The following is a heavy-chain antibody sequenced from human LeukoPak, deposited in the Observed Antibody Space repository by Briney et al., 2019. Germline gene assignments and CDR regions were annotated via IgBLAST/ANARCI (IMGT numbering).Heavy chain of an antibody. J-gene: IGHJ4*02. D-gene: IGHD1-1*01. CDR3: AKVSADNRHAIGFFFDS. Sequence: GGSLRLSCAASGFTFRDYAMHWVRQAPGQGLEWVALISYEGTNKYYADSVKGRFTISRDNSKNTLYLEVNSLRAEDTAVYFCAKVSADNRHAIGFFFDSWGQGTLVTVSS. CDR2: ISYEGTNK. CDR1: GFTFRDYA. V-gene: IGHV3-30-3*01.